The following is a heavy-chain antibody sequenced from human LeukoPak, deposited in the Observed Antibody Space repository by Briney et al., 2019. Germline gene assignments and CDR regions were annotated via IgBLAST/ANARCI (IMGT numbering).Heavy chain of an antibody. D-gene: IGHD7-27*01. CDR1: GFTVSSNY. CDR2: IYSGGST. CDR3: ARDNQHWGIDY. Sequence: GGSLRLSCAASGFTVSSNYMSWVRQAPGKGLEWVSIIYSGGSTYYADSVKGRFTISRDNSKNMLCLQMNSLRAEDTALYYCARDNQHWGIDYWGQGTLVTVSS. J-gene: IGHJ4*02. V-gene: IGHV3-66*01.